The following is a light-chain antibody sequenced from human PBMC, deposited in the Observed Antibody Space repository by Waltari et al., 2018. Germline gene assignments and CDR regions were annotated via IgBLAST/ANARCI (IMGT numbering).Light chain of an antibody. V-gene: IGKV3-11*01. Sequence: EIVLTQSPATLSFSPGQRATLSCRTSQSVSRFLAWYQQRPGQAPRLLIYDASTRATGIPARFSGSGSGTDFTLTISSLDPDDLAVYYCQQRSSWPLTFGGGTRVQIK. CDR3: QQRSSWPLT. J-gene: IGKJ4*01. CDR1: QSVSRF. CDR2: DAS.